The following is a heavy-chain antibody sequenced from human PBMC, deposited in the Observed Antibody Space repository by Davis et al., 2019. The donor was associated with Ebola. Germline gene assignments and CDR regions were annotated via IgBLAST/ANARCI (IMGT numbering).Heavy chain of an antibody. CDR1: AFTFSLFA. D-gene: IGHD6-19*01. Sequence: VGSLRLSCAASAFTFSLFAMHWVRQAPGKGLQWVAVVSYDGRHKYYADSVKGRFTISRDNSKNTFNLQMNSLTAEDTAVYYCARDIGYSDGWPDYYYYGMDVWGQGTTVTVSS. CDR2: VSYDGRHK. J-gene: IGHJ6*02. V-gene: IGHV3-30*04. CDR3: ARDIGYSDGWPDYYYYGMDV.